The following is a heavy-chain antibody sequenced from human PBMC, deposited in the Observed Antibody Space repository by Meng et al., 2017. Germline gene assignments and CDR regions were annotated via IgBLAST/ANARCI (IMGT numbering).Heavy chain of an antibody. V-gene: IGHV6-1*01. Sequence: QLQQSGPGLVKPSLTLSLICAISGDSVSSNSAAWNWIRQSPSRGLEWLGRAYYRSKWYHDYAESVKSRISIDPDTSKNQFSLQLRSVTPEDSAVYYCARGSYSFDSWGQRTLVTVSS. CDR3: ARGSYSFDS. D-gene: IGHD1-26*01. J-gene: IGHJ4*02. CDR2: AYYRSKWYH. CDR1: GDSVSSNSAA.